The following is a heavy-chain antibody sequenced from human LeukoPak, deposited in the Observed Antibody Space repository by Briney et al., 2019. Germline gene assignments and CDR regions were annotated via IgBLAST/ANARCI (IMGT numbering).Heavy chain of an antibody. V-gene: IGHV3-74*01. D-gene: IGHD4-11*01. CDR2: INTDGRTT. CDR3: VRSAFLTTEFYFDY. CDR1: GFTFSSYW. J-gene: IGHJ4*02. Sequence: GGSLRLSCVSSGFTFSSYWMHWVRQAPGKGLVWVSRINTDGRTTTYADSVKGRFTISRDNAKNTLYLQMNSLRAEDTAVYYCVRSAFLTTEFYFDYWSQGTLVTVSS.